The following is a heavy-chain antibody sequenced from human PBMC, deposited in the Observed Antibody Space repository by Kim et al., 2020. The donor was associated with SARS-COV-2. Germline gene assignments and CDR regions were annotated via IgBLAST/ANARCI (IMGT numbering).Heavy chain of an antibody. CDR2: VSADRSIT. Sequence: GGSLRLSCAASGFTFSDDAMSWVRQAPGKGLEWVSSVSADRSITHYADSVKGRFTISRDNSKNMLYLQMNSLRAEDTALYYCAKAIGHLNIALDYWGQGTPVTASP. CDR1: GFTFSDDA. J-gene: IGHJ4*02. V-gene: IGHV3-23*01. CDR3: AKAIGHLNIALDY. D-gene: IGHD3-16*01.